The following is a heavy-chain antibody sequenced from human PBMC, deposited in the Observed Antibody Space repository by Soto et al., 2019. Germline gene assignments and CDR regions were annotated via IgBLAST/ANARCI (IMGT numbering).Heavy chain of an antibody. J-gene: IGHJ4*02. Sequence: QVQLVQSGAEVKKPGSSVKVSCKASGGTFSSYAISWVRQAPGQGLEWMGGIIPIFGKANYEQKFQSRVTITADESTSTAYMELSSLRSEHTAVYYCARGQEGSSWPFDYWGQGTLVTVSS. D-gene: IGHD6-13*01. CDR3: ARGQEGSSWPFDY. CDR1: GGTFSSYA. CDR2: IIPIFGKA. V-gene: IGHV1-69*01.